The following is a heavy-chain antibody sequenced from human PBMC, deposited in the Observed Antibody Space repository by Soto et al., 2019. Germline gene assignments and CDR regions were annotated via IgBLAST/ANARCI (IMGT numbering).Heavy chain of an antibody. CDR2: TYFRGSA. J-gene: IGHJ5*02. CDR3: ARDLRSRGWFDP. CDR1: GVSITSHY. V-gene: IGHV4-59*11. Sequence: ETLSLTCDVSGVSITSHYWNWIRQSPGMGLEWIGSTYFRGSASYNPSLKSRVTISLDTSKDQLSLTLSAVTAADSAVYYCARDLRSRGWFDPWGPGILVTVSS.